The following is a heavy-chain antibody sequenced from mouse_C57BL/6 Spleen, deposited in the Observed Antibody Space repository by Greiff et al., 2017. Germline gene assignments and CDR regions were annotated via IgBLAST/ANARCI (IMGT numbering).Heavy chain of an antibody. CDR3: ARSCGSSSYAMDY. CDR2: IYPGSGST. Sequence: QVQLQQPGAELVKPGASVKMSCKASGYTFTSYWITWVKQRPGQGLEWIGDIYPGSGSTNYNEKFKSKATLTVDTSSSTAYMQLSSLTSEDSAVYYCARSCGSSSYAMDYWGQGTSVTVSS. J-gene: IGHJ4*01. V-gene: IGHV1-55*01. CDR1: GYTFTSYW. D-gene: IGHD1-1*01.